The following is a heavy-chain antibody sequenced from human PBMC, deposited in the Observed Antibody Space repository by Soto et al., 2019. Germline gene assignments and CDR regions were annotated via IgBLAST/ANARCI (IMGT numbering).Heavy chain of an antibody. Sequence: QVQLQESGPGLVKPSETLSLTCTVSGGSISSYYWSWIRQPPGKGLEWIGYIYYSGSTNYNPSLKSRVTISSDTSKNRVSLKLSSVTAADTAVYYCARRGGSGYANYYYYGMDVWGQGTTVTVSS. J-gene: IGHJ6*02. CDR3: ARRGGSGYANYYYYGMDV. D-gene: IGHD5-12*01. V-gene: IGHV4-59*01. CDR1: GGSISSYY. CDR2: IYYSGST.